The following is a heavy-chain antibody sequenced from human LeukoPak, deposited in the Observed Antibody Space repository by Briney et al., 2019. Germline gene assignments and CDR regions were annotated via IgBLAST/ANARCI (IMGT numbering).Heavy chain of an antibody. CDR2: IIPILGIA. Sequence: GASVKVSCKASGGTFSSYAISWVRQAPGQGLEWMGRIIPILGIANCAQKFQGRVTITADKSTSTAYMELSSLRSEDTAVYYCARVAGIAAAGRWFDPWGQGTLVTVSS. CDR3: ARVAGIAAAGRWFDP. J-gene: IGHJ5*02. CDR1: GGTFSSYA. V-gene: IGHV1-69*04. D-gene: IGHD6-13*01.